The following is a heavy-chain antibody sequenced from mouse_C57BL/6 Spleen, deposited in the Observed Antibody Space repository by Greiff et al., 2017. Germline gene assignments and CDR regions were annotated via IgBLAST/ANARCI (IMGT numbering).Heavy chain of an antibody. J-gene: IGHJ3*01. CDR1: GYTFTSYW. CDR3: ARAYSNYGWFAY. Sequence: VKLQQPGAELVKPGASVKLSCTASGYTFTSYWMHWVKQRPGQGLEWIGMIRPNSGSTNYYEKFKGKATLTVDKSSTTAYMQLSSLTSEDSAVYYGARAYSNYGWFAYWGQGTLVTVSA. CDR2: IRPNSGST. D-gene: IGHD2-5*01. V-gene: IGHV1-64*01.